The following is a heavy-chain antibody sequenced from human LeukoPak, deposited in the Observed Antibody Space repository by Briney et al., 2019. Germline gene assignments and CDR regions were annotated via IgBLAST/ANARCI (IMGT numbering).Heavy chain of an antibody. V-gene: IGHV4-4*08. CDR2: IYHSGST. CDR3: TRSRSINYGDYGWFFY. J-gene: IGHJ4*02. D-gene: IGHD4-17*01. Sequence: SETLSLICTVSGGSISKYYWSWIRQSPGKGLEWIGYIYHSGSTIYNPSLKSRVTISVDTSKNQFSLNLTSVTAADTAVYFCTRSRSINYGDYGWFFYWGQGTLVTVS. CDR1: GGSISKYY.